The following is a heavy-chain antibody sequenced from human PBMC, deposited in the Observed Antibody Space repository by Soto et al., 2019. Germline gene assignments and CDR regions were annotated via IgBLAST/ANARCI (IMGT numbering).Heavy chain of an antibody. J-gene: IGHJ4*02. CDR2: MNPNSGNT. Sequence: GASVKVSCKASGYTFTSYDINWVRQATGQGLEWMGWMNPNSGNTGYAQKFQGRVTMTRDTSISTAYMELSRLRSDDTAVYYCARSLRFLEWSYFDYWGQGTLVTVSS. V-gene: IGHV1-8*01. CDR1: GYTFTSYD. D-gene: IGHD3-3*01. CDR3: ARSLRFLEWSYFDY.